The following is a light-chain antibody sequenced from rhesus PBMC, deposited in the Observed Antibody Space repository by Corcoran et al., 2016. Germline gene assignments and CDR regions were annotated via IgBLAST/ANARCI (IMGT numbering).Light chain of an antibody. CDR1: ENVNNY. CDR3: QNSYGTPFT. CDR2: KAS. V-gene: IGKV1-74*01. J-gene: IGKJ3*01. Sequence: DIQMTQSPSSLSASVGDRVTITCRASENVNNYLHWYQQNPGKAPELLIFKASTLQSGVPSRFSGSGSGTDFTLTISSLQPEDFATYYCQNSYGTPFTFGPGTKLDIK.